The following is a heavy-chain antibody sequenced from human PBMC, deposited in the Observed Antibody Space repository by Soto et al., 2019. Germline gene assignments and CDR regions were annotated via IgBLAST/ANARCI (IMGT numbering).Heavy chain of an antibody. V-gene: IGHV4-34*01. CDR2: INHSGST. CDR3: ATNLLLWFGEMNLDV. J-gene: IGHJ6*02. D-gene: IGHD3-10*01. CDR1: GGSFSGYY. Sequence: PSETPSLTCAVYGGSFSGYYWSWIRQPPGKGLEWIGEINHSGSTNYNPSLKSRVTISVDTSKNQFSLKLSSVTAADTAVYYCATNLLLWFGEMNLDVWGQGTTVTVSS.